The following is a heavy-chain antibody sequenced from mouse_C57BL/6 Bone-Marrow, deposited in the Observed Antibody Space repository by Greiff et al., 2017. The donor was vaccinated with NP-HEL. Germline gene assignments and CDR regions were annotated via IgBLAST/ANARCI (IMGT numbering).Heavy chain of an antibody. V-gene: IGHV1-50*01. J-gene: IGHJ2*01. Sequence: VQLQQPGAELVKPGASVKLSCKASGYTFTSYWLQWVKQRPGQVLAWIGEIAPSDSYTNYNQKFKGKATLTVDTSSSTAYMQLSSLTSEDSAVYYCARPLLITTVVAPFDYWGQGTTLTVSS. CDR1: GYTFTSYW. CDR2: IAPSDSYT. CDR3: ARPLLITTVVAPFDY. D-gene: IGHD1-1*01.